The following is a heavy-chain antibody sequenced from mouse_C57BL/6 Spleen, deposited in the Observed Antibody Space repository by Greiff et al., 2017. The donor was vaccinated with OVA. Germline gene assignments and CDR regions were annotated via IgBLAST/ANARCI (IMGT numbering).Heavy chain of an antibody. CDR1: GYAFSSSW. V-gene: IGHV1-82*01. Sequence: QVTLQESGPELVKPGASVKISCKASGYAFSSSWLNWVKQRPGQGLEWIGRIYPGDGDTNYTGKFKGKAPLTAAKSSSTASMQLSSLTSEDSAVYCCARGTPTEGAMDYWGQGTSGTVSS. D-gene: IGHD1-1*01. J-gene: IGHJ4*01. CDR3: ARGTPTEGAMDY. CDR2: IYPGDGDT.